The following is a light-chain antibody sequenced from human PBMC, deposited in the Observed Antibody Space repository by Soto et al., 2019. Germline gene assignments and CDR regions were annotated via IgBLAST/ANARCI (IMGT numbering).Light chain of an antibody. CDR2: AAS. Sequence: EIVITQSPATLSVSPGERATLSCRASQSVSSNLAWYQQKPGQAPRLLIYAASTRATGIPARFSGSGSGTEFTLTISSLQSEDFAVYYCQQYNNWPWTFGQGTKVDIK. V-gene: IGKV3-15*01. CDR3: QQYNNWPWT. CDR1: QSVSSN. J-gene: IGKJ1*01.